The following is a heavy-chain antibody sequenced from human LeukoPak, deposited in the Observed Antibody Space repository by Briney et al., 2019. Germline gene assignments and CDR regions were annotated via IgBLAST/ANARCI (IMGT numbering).Heavy chain of an antibody. CDR2: ISESSSHT. Sequence: GGSLRLSCAASRFTFSGYSMNWVRQAPGKELEWVSYISESSSHTYYGDSVKGRFTISRDNAKNSLYLQMNSLRVEDTGIYYCARDRAPKARVGGMDVWGQGTTVIVSS. J-gene: IGHJ6*02. D-gene: IGHD5-24*01. CDR1: RFTFSGYS. CDR3: ARDRAPKARVGGMDV. V-gene: IGHV3-21*06.